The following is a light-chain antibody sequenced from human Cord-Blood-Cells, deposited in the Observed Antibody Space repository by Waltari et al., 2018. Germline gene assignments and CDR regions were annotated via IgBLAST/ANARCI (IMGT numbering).Light chain of an antibody. CDR3: CSYAGSSTYV. V-gene: IGLV2-23*01. CDR2: EGS. CDR1: SSDVGSYNH. Sequence: QSALTQPASVSGSPGQSITISCTGTSSDVGSYNHVSWYQQHPGKAPKPMIYEGSKRPAVVSNRFTGSKSGNTASLAIPGLQAEDEADYYCCSYAGSSTYVCGTGPKVTVL. J-gene: IGLJ1*01.